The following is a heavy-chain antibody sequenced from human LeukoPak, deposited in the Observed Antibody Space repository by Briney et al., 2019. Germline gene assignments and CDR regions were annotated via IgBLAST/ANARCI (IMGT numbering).Heavy chain of an antibody. CDR2: IYYSGST. CDR3: AGGSLWFGER. V-gene: IGHV4-59*01. D-gene: IGHD3-10*01. Sequence: SETLSLTCTVSGGSISSYYWSWIRQPPGKGLEWIGYIYYSGSTNYNPSLKSRVTISVDTSKNQFSLKLSSVPAADTAVYYCAGGSLWFGERWGQGTLVTVSS. CDR1: GGSISSYY. J-gene: IGHJ4*02.